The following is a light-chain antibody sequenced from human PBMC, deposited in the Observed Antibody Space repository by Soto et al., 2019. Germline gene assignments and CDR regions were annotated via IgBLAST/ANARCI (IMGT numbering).Light chain of an antibody. Sequence: DIQMSQSPSSLSASVGDSVTITCRASETIIDYLNWYQQQPGEAPKLLIFSASSLHSGVPSRFRGSGSGTHFTRTISSLQPEDCATYFCQQSFSAPRTFGQGPKL. CDR2: SAS. CDR3: QQSFSAPRT. J-gene: IGKJ2*01. V-gene: IGKV1-39*01. CDR1: ETIIDY.